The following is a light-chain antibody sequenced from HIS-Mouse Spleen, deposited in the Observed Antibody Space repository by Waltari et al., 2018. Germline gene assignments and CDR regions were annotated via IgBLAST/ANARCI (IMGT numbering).Light chain of an antibody. J-gene: IGKJ2*01. Sequence: DSQMTQSPSTLSASVGDRVTIPCRASERISRWLAWYQQKPGKAPKLLIYKASSLESGVPSRFSGSGSGTEFTLTISRLQPDDFATYYCQQYNSYPYTFGQGTKLEIK. CDR3: QQYNSYPYT. V-gene: IGKV1-5*03. CDR2: KAS. CDR1: ERISRW.